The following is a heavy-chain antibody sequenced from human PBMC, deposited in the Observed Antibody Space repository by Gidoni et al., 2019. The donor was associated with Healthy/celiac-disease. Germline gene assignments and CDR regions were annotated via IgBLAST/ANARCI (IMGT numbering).Heavy chain of an antibody. D-gene: IGHD6-13*01. V-gene: IGHV4-39*07. CDR2: IYYRGST. Sequence: QLQLQESGPGLVKPSETLSLTCTVSGGTISSSSYYWGWIRQPPGKGLACIGSIYYRGSTYYNPSLKSRVTISVDTSKNQFSLKLSSVTAADTAVYYCARGLIAAAGTFDYWGQGTLVTVSS. CDR1: GGTISSSSYY. J-gene: IGHJ4*02. CDR3: ARGLIAAAGTFDY.